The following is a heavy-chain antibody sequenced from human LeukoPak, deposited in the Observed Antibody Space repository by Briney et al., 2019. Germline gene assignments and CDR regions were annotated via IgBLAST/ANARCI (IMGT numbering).Heavy chain of an antibody. Sequence: ASQTLSLTCTVSGGSISSGGYYWSWIRQHPGKGLEWIGYIYYSGSTYYNPSLKSRVTISVDTSKNQFSLKLSSMTAADTAVYYCARKGDYEAFDIWGQGTMVTVSS. V-gene: IGHV4-31*03. CDR3: ARKGDYEAFDI. D-gene: IGHD4-17*01. CDR1: GGSISSGGYY. CDR2: IYYSGST. J-gene: IGHJ3*02.